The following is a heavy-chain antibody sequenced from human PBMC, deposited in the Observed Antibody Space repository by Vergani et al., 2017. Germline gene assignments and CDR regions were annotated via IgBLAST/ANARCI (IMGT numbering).Heavy chain of an antibody. CDR1: GGSISSYY. V-gene: IGHV4-59*01. Sequence: QVQLQESGPGLVKPSETLSLTCTVSGGSISSYYWRWIRQPPGKGLEWIGYIYYSGSTNYNPSLKSRVTISVDTSKNQFSLKLSSVTAADTAVYYCARLYCSSTSCYGMDVWGQGTTVTVSS. D-gene: IGHD2-2*01. CDR3: ARLYCSSTSCYGMDV. J-gene: IGHJ6*02. CDR2: IYYSGST.